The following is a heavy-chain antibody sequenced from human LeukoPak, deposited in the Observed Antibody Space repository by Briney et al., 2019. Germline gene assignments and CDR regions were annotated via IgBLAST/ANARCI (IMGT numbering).Heavy chain of an antibody. J-gene: IGHJ3*02. CDR1: GYSFTSYW. D-gene: IGHD3-22*01. V-gene: IGHV5-51*01. CDR3: ASVGPDYYDSSGYDAFDI. Sequence: GESLKISCKGSGYSFTSYWIGWVRQMPGKGLEWMGIIYPGDSDTRYSPSLQGQVTISADKSISTAYLQWSSLKASDTAMYYCASVGPDYYDSSGYDAFDIWGQGTMVTVSS. CDR2: IYPGDSDT.